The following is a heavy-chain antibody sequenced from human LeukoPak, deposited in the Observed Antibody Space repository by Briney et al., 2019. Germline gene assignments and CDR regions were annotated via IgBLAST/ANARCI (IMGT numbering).Heavy chain of an antibody. V-gene: IGHV4-59*01. CDR1: GGSISSYY. Sequence: SETLSLTCTVSGGSISSYYWSWIRQPPGKGLEWIGYIYYSGTTNYNPSLKSRVTISVDTSKNQFSLKLSSVTAADTAVYYCARDGDYASSYFQHWGQGTLVTVSS. J-gene: IGHJ1*01. D-gene: IGHD3-16*01. CDR2: IYYSGTT. CDR3: ARDGDYASSYFQH.